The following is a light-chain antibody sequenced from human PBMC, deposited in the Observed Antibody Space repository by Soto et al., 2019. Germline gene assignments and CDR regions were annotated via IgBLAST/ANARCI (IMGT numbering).Light chain of an antibody. CDR2: GAS. J-gene: IGKJ1*01. Sequence: EIVMTQSPATLSVSPGETTRLSCRASQSINSDVAWYQQKVGQTPRLLIHGASTRATGIAARFSGSGSGTEFTLTISSLQSEDSAVYYCRQYNSWPRGTFGQGTKVDIK. CDR3: RQYNSWPRGT. CDR1: QSINSD. V-gene: IGKV3D-15*01.